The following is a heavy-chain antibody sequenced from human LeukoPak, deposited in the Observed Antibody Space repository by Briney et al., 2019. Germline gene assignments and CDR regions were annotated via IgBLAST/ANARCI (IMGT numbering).Heavy chain of an antibody. D-gene: IGHD1-26*01. CDR1: GFTFSDYY. CDR2: ISSSSSYT. Sequence: PGGSLRLSCAASGFTFSDYYMSWIRQAPGKGLEWVSYISSSSSYTNYADSVKGRFTISRDNAKNSLYLQMNSLRAEDTAVYYCARGILEGATPVLDYFDYWGQGTLVTVSS. V-gene: IGHV3-11*05. J-gene: IGHJ4*02. CDR3: ARGILEGATPVLDYFDY.